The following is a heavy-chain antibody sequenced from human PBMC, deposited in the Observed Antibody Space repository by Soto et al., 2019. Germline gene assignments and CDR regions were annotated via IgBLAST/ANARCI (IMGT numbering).Heavy chain of an antibody. CDR1: GFNFSSYT. Sequence: PVGSLRLSCAASGFNFSSYTMNWVRQAPGKGLEWVSSISSGNRYIYYADSVRGRLIISRDDATNSLYLQMTSLRAEDTAVYYCARDRCRSASCYQTYAFDLWGQGTMVTVSS. CDR2: ISSGNRYI. CDR3: ARDRCRSASCYQTYAFDL. J-gene: IGHJ3*01. D-gene: IGHD2-15*01. V-gene: IGHV3-21*01.